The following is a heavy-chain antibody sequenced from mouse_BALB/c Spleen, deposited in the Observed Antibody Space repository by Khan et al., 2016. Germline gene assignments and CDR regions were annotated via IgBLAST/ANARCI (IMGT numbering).Heavy chain of an antibody. CDR1: GDSINSNY. D-gene: IGHD1-1*01. V-gene: IGHV3-8*02. J-gene: IGHJ4*01. Sequence: EVQLQESGPSLVKPSQTLSLTCSVTGDSINSNYWNWIRKFPGNKLEYMGYISYSGSTYYNPSLKSRISITRDTSKNQYYLQLNSVTTEDTATYYCARYGRDAMDYWGQGTSGTVSA. CDR2: ISYSGST. CDR3: ARYGRDAMDY.